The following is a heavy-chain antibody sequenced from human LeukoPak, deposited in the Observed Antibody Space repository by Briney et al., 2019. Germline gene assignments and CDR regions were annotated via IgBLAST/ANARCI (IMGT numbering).Heavy chain of an antibody. CDR3: ARLPMVRGVIITSFFDY. CDR1: GYSFTSYW. J-gene: IGHJ4*02. CDR2: IYPGDSDT. V-gene: IGHV5-51*01. Sequence: ESLKISCKGSGYSFTSYWIGWVRQMPGKGLEWMGIIYPGDSDTRYSPSFQGQVTISADKSISTAYLQWSSLKASDTAMYYCARLPMVRGVIITSFFDYWGQGTLVTVSS. D-gene: IGHD3-10*01.